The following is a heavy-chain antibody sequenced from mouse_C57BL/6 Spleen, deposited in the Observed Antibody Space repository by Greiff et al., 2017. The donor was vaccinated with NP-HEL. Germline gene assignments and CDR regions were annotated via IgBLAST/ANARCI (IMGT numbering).Heavy chain of an antibody. V-gene: IGHV1-80*01. CDR1: GYAFSSYW. CDR3: AREAADYAMDY. D-gene: IGHD6-1*01. CDR2: IYPGDGDT. J-gene: IGHJ4*01. Sequence: VQLQESGAELVKPGASVKISCKASGYAFSSYWMNWVKQRPGKGLEWIGQIYPGDGDTNYNGKFKGKATLTADKSSSTAYMQLSSLTSEDSAVYFCAREAADYAMDYWGQGTSVTVSS.